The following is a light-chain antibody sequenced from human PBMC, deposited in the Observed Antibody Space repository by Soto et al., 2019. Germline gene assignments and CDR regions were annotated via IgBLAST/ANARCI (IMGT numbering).Light chain of an antibody. Sequence: EIVWTQSPATLSLSPGERATLSCRASQSVSTYLAWYQQKPGQAPRLLIYDTSNRAPGIPARFSGSGSGTDFTLTISSLEPEDFAVYYCQQRSNWPWTFGQGTKVDIK. J-gene: IGKJ1*01. CDR1: QSVSTY. CDR3: QQRSNWPWT. CDR2: DTS. V-gene: IGKV3-11*01.